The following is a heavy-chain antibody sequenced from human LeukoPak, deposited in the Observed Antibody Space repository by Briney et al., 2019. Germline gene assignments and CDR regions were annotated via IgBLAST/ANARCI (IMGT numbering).Heavy chain of an antibody. J-gene: IGHJ4*02. CDR3: ARHPGPFRRKWYFDY. D-gene: IGHD1-26*01. CDR1: GYSISSGYY. CDR2: IYHSGST. V-gene: IGHV4-38-2*01. Sequence: SETLSLTCAVSGYSISSGYYWGWIRRPPGKGLEWIGSIYHSGSTYYNPSLKSRVTISVDTTKNQFSLNRSSVPAADTAVYYCARHPGPFRRKWYFDYWGQGTLVTVSS.